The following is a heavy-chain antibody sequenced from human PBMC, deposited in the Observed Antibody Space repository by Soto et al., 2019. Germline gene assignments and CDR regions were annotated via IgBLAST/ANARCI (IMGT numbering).Heavy chain of an antibody. D-gene: IGHD6-13*01. V-gene: IGHV1-8*01. J-gene: IGHJ6*02. CDR2: MNPNSGNK. CDR3: ARGAAAVYYYYYGMDV. CDR1: GYTFTSYD. Sequence: QVQLVQSGAEVTKPGASVKVSCKASGYTFTSYDINWVRQATGQGLEWMGWMNPNSGNKGYAQKFQGRVTMTRNTSISTAYMELSSLRSEDTAVYYCARGAAAVYYYYYGMDVWGQGPTVTVSS.